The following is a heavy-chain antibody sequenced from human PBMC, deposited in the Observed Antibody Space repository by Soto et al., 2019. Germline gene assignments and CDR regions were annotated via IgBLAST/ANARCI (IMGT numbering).Heavy chain of an antibody. CDR3: ARLIVGLQNLNYFDY. V-gene: IGHV4-59*08. D-gene: IGHD1-26*01. CDR2: IYYSGST. J-gene: IGHJ4*02. CDR1: GGSISSYY. Sequence: SQTLSLTCTVSGGSISSYYWSWIRQPPGKGLEWIGYIYYSGSTNYNPSLKSRVTISVATSKNQFSLKLSSVTAADTAVYYCARLIVGLQNLNYFDYWGQGTLVTVSS.